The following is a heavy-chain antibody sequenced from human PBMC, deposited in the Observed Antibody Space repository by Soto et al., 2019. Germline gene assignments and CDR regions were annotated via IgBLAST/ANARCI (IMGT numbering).Heavy chain of an antibody. V-gene: IGHV1-69*13. CDR3: ARGGRDFWSGYYESANYYYYGMDV. Sequence: PSVKVSCKASGGTFSSYAISWVRQAPGQGLEWMGGIIPIFGTANYAQKFQGRVTITADESTSTAYMELSSLRSEDTAVYYCARGGRDFWSGYYESANYYYYGMDVWGQGTTVTVSS. J-gene: IGHJ6*02. D-gene: IGHD3-3*01. CDR2: IIPIFGTA. CDR1: GGTFSSYA.